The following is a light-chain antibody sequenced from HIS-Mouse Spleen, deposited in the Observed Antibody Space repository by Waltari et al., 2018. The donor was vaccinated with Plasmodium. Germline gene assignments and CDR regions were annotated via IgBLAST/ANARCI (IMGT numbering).Light chain of an antibody. J-gene: IGKJ1*01. CDR1: QSISSY. CDR3: QQSYSTGT. Sequence: DIQMTQSPSSLSVSVGDRVTITCRASQSISSYLNWYQQKPGKAPKLLIYAASRLQSGVPSRCSESGSGTDYTRYIRGLRPEDLASDYWQQSYSTGTFGEGTKVEIK. V-gene: IGKV1-39*01. CDR2: AAS.